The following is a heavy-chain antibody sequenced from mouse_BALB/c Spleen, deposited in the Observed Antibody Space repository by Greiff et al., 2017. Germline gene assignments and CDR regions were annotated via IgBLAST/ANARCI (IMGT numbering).Heavy chain of an antibody. CDR3: ARRSTTPFAY. CDR2: ISSGGSYT. CDR1: GFTFSSYA. D-gene: IGHD1-1*01. J-gene: IGHJ3*01. V-gene: IGHV5-9-3*01. Sequence: EVQRVESGGGLVKPGGSLKLSCAASGFTFSSYAMSWVRQTPEKRLEWVATISSGGSYTYYPDSVKGRFTISRDNAKNTLYLQMSSLRSEDTAMYYCARRSTTPFAYWGQGTLVTVSA.